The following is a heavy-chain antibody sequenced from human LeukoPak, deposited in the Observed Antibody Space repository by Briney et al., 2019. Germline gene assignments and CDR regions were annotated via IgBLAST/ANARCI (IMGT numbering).Heavy chain of an antibody. Sequence: PSETLSLTCTVSGGSIRSSYWSWIRQPPGRRLQWIGYIHHSGENNNNPSLNNRVTISADVSKNQFSLKLRSVTAADTAMYCCARRGPNSGYARGWNFDLWGRGTLVSVSS. CDR3: ARRGPNSGYARGWNFDL. J-gene: IGHJ2*01. V-gene: IGHV4-59*08. CDR1: GGSIRSSY. D-gene: IGHD5-12*01. CDR2: IHHSGEN.